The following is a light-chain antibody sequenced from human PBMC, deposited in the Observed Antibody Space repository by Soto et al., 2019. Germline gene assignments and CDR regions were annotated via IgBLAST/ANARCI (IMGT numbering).Light chain of an antibody. J-gene: IGLJ3*02. V-gene: IGLV1-44*01. CDR3: ATWDDSLNGPV. CDR2: SNN. Sequence: QSVLTQPPSTSGTPGQRVTISCSGSSSNIGSNTVNWYQHLPGTAPKLLIYSNNQRPSGVPDQFSGSKSGTSASLAISGLQSEDGADYYCATWDDSLNGPVFGGGTKLTVL. CDR1: SSNIGSNT.